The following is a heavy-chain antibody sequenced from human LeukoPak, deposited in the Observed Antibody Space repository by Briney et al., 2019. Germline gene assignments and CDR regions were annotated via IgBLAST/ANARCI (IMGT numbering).Heavy chain of an antibody. V-gene: IGHV4-34*01. CDR2: INHSGST. CDR1: GGSFSGYY. D-gene: IGHD6-6*01. CDR3: ARSARPSRYYYMDV. Sequence: PSETLSLTCAVYGGSFSGYYWSWIRQAPGKGLEWIGEINHSGSTNYNPSLKSRVTITVDTSKNQFSLKLSSVTAADTAVYYCARSARPSRYYYMDVWGKGTTVTVSS. J-gene: IGHJ6*03.